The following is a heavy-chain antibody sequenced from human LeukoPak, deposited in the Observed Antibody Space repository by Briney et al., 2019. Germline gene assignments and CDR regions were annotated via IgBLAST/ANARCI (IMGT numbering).Heavy chain of an antibody. J-gene: IGHJ4*02. V-gene: IGHV3-21*01. CDR3: ARAPGYTGFLDY. CDR1: GFTFRNYS. D-gene: IGHD5-18*01. CDR2: ISSSGSYM. Sequence: PGGSLRLSCAASGFTFRNYSMNWVRQAPGQGLEWVSFISSSGSYMYDTDSMKGRFTISRDNAKNSLYLQMNSLRAEDTAVHYCARAPGYTGFLDYWGQGNLVTVSS.